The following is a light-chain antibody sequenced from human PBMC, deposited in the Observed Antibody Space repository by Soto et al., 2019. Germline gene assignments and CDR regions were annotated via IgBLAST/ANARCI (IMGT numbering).Light chain of an antibody. CDR1: QDIANF. J-gene: IGKJ1*01. CDR2: AAS. V-gene: IGKV1-27*01. CDR3: QKYNGLPRT. Sequence: DIQMTQSPSSLSASVGDRVSITCRASQDIANFLAWYQHKPGKVPTLLIYAASTLQSGVPYRLSGSESGTDFTLTISSLQTENVVPYYCQKYNGLPRTFGQGTK.